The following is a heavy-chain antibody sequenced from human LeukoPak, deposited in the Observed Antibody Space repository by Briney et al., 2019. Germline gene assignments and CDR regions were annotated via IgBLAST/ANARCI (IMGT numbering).Heavy chain of an antibody. V-gene: IGHV4-59*01. CDR3: ARARAGGYYKYFQH. D-gene: IGHD3-22*01. J-gene: IGHJ1*01. CDR2: IYYSGST. Sequence: PSETLSLTCTVSGGSISSYYWSWIRQPPGKGLEWIGYIYYSGSTNYNPSPKSRVTISVDTSKNQFSLKLSSVTAADTAVYYCARARAGGYYKYFQHWGQGTLVTVSS. CDR1: GGSISSYY.